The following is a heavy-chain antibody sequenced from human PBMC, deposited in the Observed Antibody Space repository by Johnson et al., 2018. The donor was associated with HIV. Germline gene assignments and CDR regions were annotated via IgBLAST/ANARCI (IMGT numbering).Heavy chain of an antibody. CDR3: AKDGVAAAFAAFDI. V-gene: IGHV3-30-3*01. Sequence: QVQLLESGGGVVQPGRSLRLSCAASGFTFSSYAMHWVRQAPGKGLEWVAVISYDGSNKYYADSVKGRFTISRDNAKNSLYLQMNSLRAEDTALYYCAKDGVAAAFAAFDIWGQGTMVTVS. CDR2: ISYDGSNK. J-gene: IGHJ3*02. D-gene: IGHD6-13*01. CDR1: GFTFSSYA.